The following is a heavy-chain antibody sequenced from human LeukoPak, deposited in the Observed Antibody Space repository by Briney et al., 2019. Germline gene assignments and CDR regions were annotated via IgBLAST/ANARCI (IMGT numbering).Heavy chain of an antibody. J-gene: IGHJ4*02. V-gene: IGHV1-69*13. CDR2: IIPIFGTA. Sequence: SVKASCKASGYTFTSYAISWVRQAPGQGLEWMGGIIPIFGTANYAQKFQGRVTITADESTSTACMELSSLRSEDTAVYYCASLYDSSGYWWGDPAYYFDYWGQGTLVTVSS. D-gene: IGHD3-22*01. CDR3: ASLYDSSGYWWGDPAYYFDY. CDR1: GYTFTSYA.